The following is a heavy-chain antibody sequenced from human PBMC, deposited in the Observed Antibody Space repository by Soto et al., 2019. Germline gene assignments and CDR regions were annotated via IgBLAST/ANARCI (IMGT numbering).Heavy chain of an antibody. CDR1: GFTFSDYY. Sequence: QVQLVESGGGLVKPGGSLRLSCAASGFTFSDYYMSWIRQAPGKGLEWVSYINSSSTYTNYADSVKGRFTISRDNGKNSLYRQMNSLRAEDTAVYYCARIIAAAGGRRYFDLWGRGTLVTVSS. V-gene: IGHV3-11*05. CDR3: ARIIAAAGGRRYFDL. J-gene: IGHJ2*01. CDR2: INSSSTYT. D-gene: IGHD6-13*01.